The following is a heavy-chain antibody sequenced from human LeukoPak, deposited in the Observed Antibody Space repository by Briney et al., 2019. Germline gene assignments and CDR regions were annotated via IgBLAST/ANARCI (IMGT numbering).Heavy chain of an antibody. CDR1: GFTFSSYG. CDR2: IWSDGSSK. CDR3: AKDRGGGAAAELDF. V-gene: IGHV3-33*06. Sequence: KSGGSLRLSCAASGFTFSSYGMHWVRQAPGKGLEWVAVIWSDGSSKHYADSVKGRFTISRDNSKNTLYLQMNSLRVEDTAIYYCAKDRGGGAAAELDFWGQGTLVAVSS. D-gene: IGHD6-13*01. J-gene: IGHJ4*02.